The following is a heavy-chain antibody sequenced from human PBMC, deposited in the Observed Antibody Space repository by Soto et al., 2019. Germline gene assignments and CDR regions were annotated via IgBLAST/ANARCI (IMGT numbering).Heavy chain of an antibody. Sequence: QVQMVESGGGVAQPGGSLRLSCAVSGFTFSAFAMYWVRQAPGKGLEWVALISYAGRNEDYAESVRCRFTISRDNSKNTLYLDMNSLSAEDSAVYFCAKGVVREPAYFDDWGQGTLVTVSS. D-gene: IGHD3-22*01. CDR1: GFTFSAFA. V-gene: IGHV3-30*18. J-gene: IGHJ4*02. CDR3: AKGVVREPAYFDD. CDR2: ISYAGRNE.